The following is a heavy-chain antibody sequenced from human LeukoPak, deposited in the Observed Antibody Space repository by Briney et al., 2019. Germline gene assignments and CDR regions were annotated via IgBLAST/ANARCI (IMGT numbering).Heavy chain of an antibody. CDR3: ARRPITMVRGVKYYFDY. V-gene: IGHV4-34*01. CDR2: INHSGST. CDR1: GGSFSGYY. Sequence: SETLSLTCAVYGGSFSGYYWSWIRQPPGKGLEWIGEINHSGSTNYNPSLKSRVTISVDTSKNQFSLKLSSVTAADTAVYYCARRPITMVRGVKYYFDYWGQGTLVTVSS. J-gene: IGHJ4*02. D-gene: IGHD3-10*01.